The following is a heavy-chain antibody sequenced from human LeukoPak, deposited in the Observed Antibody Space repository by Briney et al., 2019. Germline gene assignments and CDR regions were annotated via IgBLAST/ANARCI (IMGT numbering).Heavy chain of an antibody. CDR2: MNPNSGNT. CDR3: ARGRIAAAAQYYYYYMDV. D-gene: IGHD6-13*01. Sequence: ASVKVSCKASGYTFTCYDINWVRQATGQGREWMGWMNPNSGNTGYAQKFQGRVTMTRNTSISTAYMELSSLRSEDTAVYYCARGRIAAAAQYYYYYMDVWGKGTTVTVSS. J-gene: IGHJ6*03. V-gene: IGHV1-8*01. CDR1: GYTFTCYD.